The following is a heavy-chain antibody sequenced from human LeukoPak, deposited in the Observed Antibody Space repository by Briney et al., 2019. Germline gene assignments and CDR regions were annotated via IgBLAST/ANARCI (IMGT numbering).Heavy chain of an antibody. CDR1: GYSFTSYW. CDR2: IYPGDSDT. Sequence: GESLQISCKGSGYSFTSYWIGWVRQMPGKGLEWMGIIYPGDSDTRYSPSFQGQVTISADKSISTAYLQWSSLKASDTAMYYCARAIHPYSSLNNWFDPWGQGTLVTVSS. J-gene: IGHJ5*02. CDR3: ARAIHPYSSLNNWFDP. V-gene: IGHV5-51*01. D-gene: IGHD6-13*01.